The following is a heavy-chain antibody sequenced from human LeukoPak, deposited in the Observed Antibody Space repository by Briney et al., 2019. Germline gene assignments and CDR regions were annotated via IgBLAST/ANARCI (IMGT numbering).Heavy chain of an antibody. CDR2: IYHSGST. Sequence: PSETLSLTCTVSGYSISSGYYWGWIRQPPGKGLEWIGSIYHSGSTYYNPSLKSRVTISVDTSKNQFSLKLSSVTAADTAVYYCARARYGSGSYYLSDYWGQGTLVTVSS. J-gene: IGHJ4*02. V-gene: IGHV4-38-2*02. D-gene: IGHD3-10*01. CDR1: GYSISSGYY. CDR3: ARARYGSGSYYLSDY.